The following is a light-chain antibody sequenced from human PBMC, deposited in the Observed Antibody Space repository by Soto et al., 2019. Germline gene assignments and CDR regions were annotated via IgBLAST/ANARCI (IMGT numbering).Light chain of an antibody. CDR2: GAS. CDR3: QQYYTWPRT. J-gene: IGKJ1*01. V-gene: IGKV3-15*01. CDR1: QSVSTN. Sequence: EIVMTQSPGTLSVSPGEGATLSCRASQSVSTNLAWYQQKPDQAPRLLIYGASTTSTGMPARFSGSGSGTEFTLTRSSLQSEDFSVYYCQQYYTWPRTFGQGTRVESK.